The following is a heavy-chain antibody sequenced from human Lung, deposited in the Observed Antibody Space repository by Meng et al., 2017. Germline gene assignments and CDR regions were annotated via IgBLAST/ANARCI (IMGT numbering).Heavy chain of an antibody. V-gene: IGHV4-34*01. CDR2: INHSGST. CDR3: ARGPTTMAHDFDY. CDR1: GGSFSDYY. Sequence: HVQLQQWGAGLLKPSVALPLSCVVSGGSFSDYYWSWIRQPPGKGLEWIGEINHSGSTNYNPSLESRATISVDTSQNNLSLKLSSVTAADSAVYYCARGPTTMAHDFDYWGQGTLVTVSS. D-gene: IGHD4-11*01. J-gene: IGHJ4*02.